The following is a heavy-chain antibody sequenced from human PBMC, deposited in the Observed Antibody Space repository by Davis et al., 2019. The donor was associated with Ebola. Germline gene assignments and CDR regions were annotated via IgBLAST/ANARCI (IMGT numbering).Heavy chain of an antibody. J-gene: IGHJ6*03. CDR1: GYTFTSYY. CDR3: AREHGYSSGWPPTNYYYYYYMDV. CDR2: INPSGGST. D-gene: IGHD6-19*01. Sequence: ASVKVSCKASGYTFTSYYMHWVRQAPGQGLEWMGIINPSGGSTSYAQKFQGRVTMTRDTSTSTVYMELSSLRSEDTAVYYCAREHGYSSGWPPTNYYYYYYMDVWGKGTTVTVSS. V-gene: IGHV1-46*01.